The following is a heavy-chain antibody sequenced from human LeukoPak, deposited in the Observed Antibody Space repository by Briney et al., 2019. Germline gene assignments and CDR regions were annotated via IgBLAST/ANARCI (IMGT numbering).Heavy chain of an antibody. D-gene: IGHD4-17*01. CDR1: GGTFSSYA. V-gene: IGHV1-69*13. J-gene: IGHJ4*02. CDR3: ARARSPPDHFDY. CDR2: IIPIFGTA. Sequence: SVKVSCKASGGTFSSYAISWVRQAPGQGLEWMGGIIPIFGTANYARKFQGRVTITADESTSTAYMELSSLRSEDTAVYYCARARSPPDHFDYWGQGTLVTVSS.